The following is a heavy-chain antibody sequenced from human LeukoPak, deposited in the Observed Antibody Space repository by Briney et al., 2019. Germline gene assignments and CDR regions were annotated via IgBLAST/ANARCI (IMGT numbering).Heavy chain of an antibody. CDR1: GGSIRSSH. J-gene: IGHJ4*02. V-gene: IGHV4-34*01. Sequence: PSETLSLTCTVSGGSIRSSHWSWIRQPPGKGLEWIGEINHSGSTNYNPSLKSRVTISVDTSKNQFSLKLSSVTAADTAVYYRARGLPKYYYDRSRGSERLDYWGQGTLVTVSS. CDR3: ARGLPKYYYDRSRGSERLDY. CDR2: INHSGST. D-gene: IGHD3-22*01.